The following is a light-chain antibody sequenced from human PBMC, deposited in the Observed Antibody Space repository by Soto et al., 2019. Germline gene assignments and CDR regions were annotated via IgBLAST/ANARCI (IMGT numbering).Light chain of an antibody. Sequence: EIVLTQSPGTLSLSPGERATLSCRASQSVSSSYLAWYQQKPGQAPRLLIYGASSRATGIPDRFSGSGFGTDFTLTISRLEPEDFAVYYCQQYRSSRTFGQGTKVEIK. J-gene: IGKJ1*01. CDR3: QQYRSSRT. CDR1: QSVSSSY. V-gene: IGKV3-20*01. CDR2: GAS.